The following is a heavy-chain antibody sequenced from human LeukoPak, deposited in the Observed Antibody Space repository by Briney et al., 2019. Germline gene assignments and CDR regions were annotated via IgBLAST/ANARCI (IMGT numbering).Heavy chain of an antibody. CDR2: IYPGDSNT. Sequence: PGESLQISCQGSGYSFTNYWIAWVRLLPGKGLEWMGIIYPGDSNTRYSPSFQGQVTISADKSISTTYLQWSSLKASDSAMYYCARHGDGYKHWGQGTLVTVSS. CDR1: GYSFTNYW. D-gene: IGHD5-24*01. CDR3: ARHGDGYKH. J-gene: IGHJ4*02. V-gene: IGHV5-51*01.